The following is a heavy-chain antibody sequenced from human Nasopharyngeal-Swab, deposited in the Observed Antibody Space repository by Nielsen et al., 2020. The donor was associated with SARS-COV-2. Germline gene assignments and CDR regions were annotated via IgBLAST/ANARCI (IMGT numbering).Heavy chain of an antibody. CDR1: GFSFSSYS. Sequence: GGSLRLSCAASGFSFSSYSMSWVRQAPGKGLEWVSAISGSGGSTYDADSVKGWFTISRDNSKNTLYLQMNSLRAEDTAVYYCAKDRTHHTAKGPDYWGQGTLVTVSS. CDR3: AKDRTHHTAKGPDY. CDR2: ISGSGGST. J-gene: IGHJ4*02. D-gene: IGHD5-18*01. V-gene: IGHV3-23*01.